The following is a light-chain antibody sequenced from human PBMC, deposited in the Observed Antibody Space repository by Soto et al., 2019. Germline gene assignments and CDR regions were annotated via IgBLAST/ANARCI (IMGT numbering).Light chain of an antibody. V-gene: IGKV3-20*01. J-gene: IGKJ2*01. CDR1: QSVSSNS. CDR2: AAS. CDR3: QQDGSSPPYT. Sequence: EIMLTQSPGTLSLSPGERATLSCRASQSVSSNSLSWFQQKPGQAPRLLIYAASTRATGIPDRFSGSGSGTDFTLTISRLEPEDFAVYFCQQDGSSPPYTFGQGSKLEIK.